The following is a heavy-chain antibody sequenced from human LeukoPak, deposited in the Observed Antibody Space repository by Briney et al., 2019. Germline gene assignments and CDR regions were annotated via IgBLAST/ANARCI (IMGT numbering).Heavy chain of an antibody. CDR3: AKDKGSVGATTNDY. Sequence: GGSLRLSCAASGFTFSSYGMHWVRQAPGKGLEWVAVISYDGSSKYYADSVKGRFTISRDNSKNTLYLQMNSLRAEDTAVYYCAKDKGSVGATTNDYWGQGTLVTVSS. CDR2: ISYDGSSK. CDR1: GFTFSSYG. V-gene: IGHV3-30*18. J-gene: IGHJ4*02. D-gene: IGHD1-26*01.